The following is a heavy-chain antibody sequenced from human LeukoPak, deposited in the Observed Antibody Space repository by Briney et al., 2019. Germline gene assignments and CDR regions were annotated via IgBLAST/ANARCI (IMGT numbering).Heavy chain of an antibody. V-gene: IGHV3-23*01. Sequence: GQSLRLSCAASGFSLRTYALNGVRQVPGMGLEWVSSIGGSDDTTYYADSVKGRFTISSDFSTNTVSLQMTSLRAEDTAVYFCAKGLVVNEYYFVNWGQGTLVTVSS. CDR3: AKGLVVNEYYFVN. D-gene: IGHD2-2*01. J-gene: IGHJ4*02. CDR1: GFSLRTYA. CDR2: IGGSDDTT.